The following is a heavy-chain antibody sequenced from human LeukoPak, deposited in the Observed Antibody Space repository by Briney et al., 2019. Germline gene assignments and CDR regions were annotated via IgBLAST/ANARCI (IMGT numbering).Heavy chain of an antibody. CDR3: ARAGWLQFGYYFDY. Sequence: SETLSLTCTVSDDSITMYYWTWIRQPPGKGLEWIGYIYYSGSTNYNPSLKSRVTISVDTSKNQFSLKLSSVTAADTAVYYCARAGWLQFGYYFDYWGQGTLVTVSS. D-gene: IGHD5-24*01. J-gene: IGHJ4*02. CDR2: IYYSGST. CDR1: DDSITMYY. V-gene: IGHV4-59*01.